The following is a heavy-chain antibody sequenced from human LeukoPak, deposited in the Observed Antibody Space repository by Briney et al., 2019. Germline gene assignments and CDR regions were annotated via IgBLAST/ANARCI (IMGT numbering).Heavy chain of an antibody. CDR3: VRGGKTSNYFDY. CDR2: INSDVTLT. J-gene: IGHJ4*02. Sequence: GGSLRLSCAAYEFTFSSYWMHWVRQAPGKGLVWVSRINSDVTLTTYADSVKGRFTISRDNAKNTLYLQMNSLRAEDTAVYYCVRGGKTSNYFDYWGQGNLVTVSS. V-gene: IGHV3-74*01. CDR1: EFTFSSYW.